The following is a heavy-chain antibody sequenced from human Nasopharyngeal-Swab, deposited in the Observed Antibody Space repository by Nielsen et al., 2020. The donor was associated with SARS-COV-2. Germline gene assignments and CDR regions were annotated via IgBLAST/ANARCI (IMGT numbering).Heavy chain of an antibody. D-gene: IGHD6-13*01. CDR1: GSIFTSYG. CDR3: ARLWKEGYYYYYMDV. V-gene: IGHV5-51*01. Sequence: GESLKISCQGSGSIFTSYGIGWVRQTPGKGLEWMGIIYPGDSDTRYSPSLQGQVTISADKSISTAYLQWRSLKASDTAMYYCARLWKEGYYYYYMDVWGKGTTVTVSS. J-gene: IGHJ6*03. CDR2: IYPGDSDT.